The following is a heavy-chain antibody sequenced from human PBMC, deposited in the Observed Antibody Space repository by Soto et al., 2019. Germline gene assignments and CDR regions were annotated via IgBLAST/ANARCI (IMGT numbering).Heavy chain of an antibody. CDR1: GFTFSSYG. J-gene: IGHJ4*02. D-gene: IGHD3-22*01. Sequence: GGSLRLSCAASGFTFSSYGMHWVRQAPGKGLEWVAVISYDGSNKYYADSVKGRFTISRDNSKNTLYLQMNSLRAEDTAVYYCAKERDYYDSSGYPDYWGQGTLVTVSS. CDR2: ISYDGSNK. CDR3: AKERDYYDSSGYPDY. V-gene: IGHV3-30*18.